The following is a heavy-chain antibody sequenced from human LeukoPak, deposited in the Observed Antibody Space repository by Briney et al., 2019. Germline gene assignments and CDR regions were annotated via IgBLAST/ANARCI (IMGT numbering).Heavy chain of an antibody. V-gene: IGHV3-7*03. CDR3: AKDRVSDYYDSSGRRGFGY. CDR1: GFTFSSYW. CDR2: IKQDGSEK. D-gene: IGHD3-22*01. J-gene: IGHJ4*02. Sequence: PGGSLRLSCAASGFTFSSYWMSWVRQAPGKGLEWVANIKQDGSEKCYVDSVKGRFTISRDNSKNTLYLQMNSLRAEDTAVYYCAKDRVSDYYDSSGRRGFGYWGQGTLVTVSS.